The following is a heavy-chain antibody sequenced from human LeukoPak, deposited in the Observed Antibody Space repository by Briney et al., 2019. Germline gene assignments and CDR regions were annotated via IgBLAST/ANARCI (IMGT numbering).Heavy chain of an antibody. Sequence: GGSLRLSCAASGFTFNNYGMHWVRQAPGKGLEWVAVISYDGRNIHYPDSVKGRFTISRDISTDTLWLQMNSLRDEDTAVYYCATSGNYYLKYWGQGTLVTVSS. D-gene: IGHD1-26*01. CDR2: ISYDGRNI. CDR1: GFTFNNYG. V-gene: IGHV3-30*03. CDR3: ATSGNYYLKY. J-gene: IGHJ4*02.